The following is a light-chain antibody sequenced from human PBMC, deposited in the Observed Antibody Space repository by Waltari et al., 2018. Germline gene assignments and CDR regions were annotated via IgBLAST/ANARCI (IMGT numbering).Light chain of an antibody. Sequence: QSALTQPPSASGSPGQSVTISCTGTSSDVGGYNYVSWYQQHPGKAPKRMIYEVSKRPSGVPDRFSGSKSGNTASLTVSGLQAEDEADYYCSSYAGSNKGVFGGGTKLTVL. CDR1: SSDVGGYNY. CDR3: SSYAGSNKGV. J-gene: IGLJ2*01. V-gene: IGLV2-8*01. CDR2: EVS.